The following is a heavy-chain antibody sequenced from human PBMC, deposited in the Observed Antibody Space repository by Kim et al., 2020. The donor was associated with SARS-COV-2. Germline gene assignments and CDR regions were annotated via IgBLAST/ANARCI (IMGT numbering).Heavy chain of an antibody. Sequence: GGSLRLSCAASGFTFSSYAMHWVRQAPGKGLEWVAVISYDGSNKYYADSVKGRFTISRDNSKNTLYLQMNSLRAEDTAVYYCARLGGIAARFGYFDYWGQGTLVTVSS. D-gene: IGHD6-6*01. CDR1: GFTFSSYA. V-gene: IGHV3-30-3*01. CDR2: ISYDGSNK. J-gene: IGHJ4*02. CDR3: ARLGGIAARFGYFDY.